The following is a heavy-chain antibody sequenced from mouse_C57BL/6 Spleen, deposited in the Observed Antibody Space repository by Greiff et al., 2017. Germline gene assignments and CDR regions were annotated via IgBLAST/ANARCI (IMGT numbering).Heavy chain of an antibody. Sequence: EVQRVESGGGLVKPGGSLKLSCAASGFTFSDYGMHWVRQAPEKGLEWVAYISSGSSTIYYADTVKGRFTISRDNAKHTLFLPMTSLRSEDTALYYCARGVVADLYFDVWGTGTTVTVSS. D-gene: IGHD1-1*01. V-gene: IGHV5-17*01. CDR3: ARGVVADLYFDV. J-gene: IGHJ1*03. CDR1: GFTFSDYG. CDR2: ISSGSSTI.